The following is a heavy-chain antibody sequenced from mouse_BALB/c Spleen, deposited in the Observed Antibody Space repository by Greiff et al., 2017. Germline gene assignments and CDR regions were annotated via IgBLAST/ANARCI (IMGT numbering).Heavy chain of an antibody. CDR2: IRNKANGYTT. D-gene: IGHD2-14*01. CDR3: ARGFYYRYDGYFDV. J-gene: IGHJ1*01. V-gene: IGHV7-3*02. Sequence: EVKLMESGGGLVQPGGSLRLSCATSGFTFTDYYMSWVRQPPGKALEWLGFIRNKANGYTTEYSASVKGRFTISRDNSQSILYLQMNTLRAEDSATYYCARGFYYRYDGYFDVWGAGTTVTVSS. CDR1: GFTFTDYY.